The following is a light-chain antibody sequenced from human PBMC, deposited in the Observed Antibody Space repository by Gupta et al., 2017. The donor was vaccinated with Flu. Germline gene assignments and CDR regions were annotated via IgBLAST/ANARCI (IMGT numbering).Light chain of an antibody. V-gene: IGLV3-1*01. Sequence: SYELTQPPSVSVSPRQTASITCSGDKLGDKFVSWYQQTASQSPVLVIDDDTKPPSGTPERFSGSNSGNTATLTISATQAMDEADYYCQTWDNSTVVFGGGTKLTVL. J-gene: IGLJ2*01. CDR3: QTWDNSTVV. CDR1: KLGDKF. CDR2: DDT.